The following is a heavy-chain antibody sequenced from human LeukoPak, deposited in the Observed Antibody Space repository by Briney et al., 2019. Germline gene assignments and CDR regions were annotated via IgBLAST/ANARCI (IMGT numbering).Heavy chain of an antibody. CDR1: GGSFSGYY. V-gene: IGHV4-34*01. Sequence: PSETLSLTCAVYGGSFSGYYWSWIRQPPGKGLEWIGEINHSGSTNYNPSLKSRVTISVDTSKNQFSPKLSSVTAADTAVYYCARGRAVGGRRWFDPWGQGTLVTVSS. CDR2: INHSGST. D-gene: IGHD3-10*01. J-gene: IGHJ5*02. CDR3: ARGRAVGGRRWFDP.